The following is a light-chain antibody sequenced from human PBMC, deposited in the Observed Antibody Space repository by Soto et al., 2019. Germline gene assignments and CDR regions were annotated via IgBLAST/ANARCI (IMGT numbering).Light chain of an antibody. CDR2: GAS. J-gene: IGKJ3*01. CDR1: QIVSSNY. Sequence: EIVLTQSPGTLSLSPGERATLSCRASQIVSSNYLAWYQQKLGQSPRLLIYGASSRATGIPDRFSGSGSGTDFTLIISRLQPEDFAVYYWQHYGSSMFTFGPGTKVDVK. V-gene: IGKV3-20*01. CDR3: QHYGSSMFT.